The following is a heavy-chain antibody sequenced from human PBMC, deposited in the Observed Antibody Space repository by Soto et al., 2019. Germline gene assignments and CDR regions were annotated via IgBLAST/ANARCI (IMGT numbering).Heavy chain of an antibody. CDR3: ARGRGQTKTYYDILTGYYSEYFDY. Sequence: ASVKVSCKASGYTFTSYGTSWVRQAPGQGPEWMGWISAYNGNTNYAQKLQGRVTMTTDTSTSTAYMELRSLRSDDTAVYYCARGRGQTKTYYDILTGYYSEYFDYWGQGTLVTVSS. CDR2: ISAYNGNT. D-gene: IGHD3-9*01. J-gene: IGHJ4*02. CDR1: GYTFTSYG. V-gene: IGHV1-18*04.